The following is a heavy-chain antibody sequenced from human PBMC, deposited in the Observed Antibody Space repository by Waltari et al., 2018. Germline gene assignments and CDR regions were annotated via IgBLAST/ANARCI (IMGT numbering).Heavy chain of an antibody. Sequence: EVRLVQSGGGLVQPGGSLRLSCVASGFSFSRDWMSGVRQGPGKGLEWLANIHEDGYSKFYVDSVKGRFTISRDNAQNLVYLQMNSLRAEDTAVYYCARDGWGGYLDQWGQGTLVIASS. V-gene: IGHV3-7*01. CDR1: GFSFSRDW. D-gene: IGHD3-16*01. CDR3: ARDGWGGYLDQ. CDR2: IHEDGYSK. J-gene: IGHJ5*02.